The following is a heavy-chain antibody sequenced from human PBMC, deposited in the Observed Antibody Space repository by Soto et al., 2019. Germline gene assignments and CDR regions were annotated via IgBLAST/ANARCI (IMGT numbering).Heavy chain of an antibody. V-gene: IGHV3-23*01. CDR1: GFTFSTYA. CDR2: ISKSGGDT. J-gene: IGHJ5*02. Sequence: EAQMLESGGGSVQPGGSLRLSCADSGFTFSTYAVAWVRQSPGKGLEWVSSISKSGGDTWYADSVKGRFTISRDNSKNTLYLHMNSLRAEDTAVYYCARRPTATASWGQGTLVTVSS. CDR3: ARRPTATAS. D-gene: IGHD1-1*01.